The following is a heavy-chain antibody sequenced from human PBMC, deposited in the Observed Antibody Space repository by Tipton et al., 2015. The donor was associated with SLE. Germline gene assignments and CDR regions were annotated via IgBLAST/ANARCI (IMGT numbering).Heavy chain of an antibody. CDR1: GGSIGSHY. CDR3: ARGPARLGGQKAFDI. J-gene: IGHJ3*02. CDR2: INHSGST. V-gene: IGHV4-34*01. D-gene: IGHD2-15*01. Sequence: TLSLTCTVSGGSIGSHYWSWIRQPPGKGLEWIGEINHSGSTNYNPSLKSRVTISVDTSKNQFSLKLSSVTAADTAVYYCARGPARLGGQKAFDIWGQGTMVTVSS.